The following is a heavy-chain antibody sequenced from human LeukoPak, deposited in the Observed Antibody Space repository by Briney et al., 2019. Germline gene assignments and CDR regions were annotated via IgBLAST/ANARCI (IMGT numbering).Heavy chain of an antibody. J-gene: IGHJ4*02. D-gene: IGHD6-25*01. V-gene: IGHV3-23*01. CDR2: MSDSGART. CDR1: GFTFSSYA. Sequence: GGSLRLSCAASGFTFSSYAMTWVRQAPGKGLEWVSTMSDSGARTNYADSAKGRFTISRDNSMNTLYLQMNSLRADDTAVYYCASDYFLDYWGQGTLVTVSS. CDR3: ASDYFLDY.